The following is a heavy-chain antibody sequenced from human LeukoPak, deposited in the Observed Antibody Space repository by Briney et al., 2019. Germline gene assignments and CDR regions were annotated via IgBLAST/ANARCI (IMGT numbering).Heavy chain of an antibody. V-gene: IGHV4-59*01. CDR2: IYYSGST. Sequence: SETLSLTCTVSGGSITYYYWSWLRQPPGKGLEWIGYIYYSGSTNYNPSLKSRVTISVDTSKNQFSLKLSSVTAADTAVYYCARGGSHYDVFDIWGQGTMVTVSS. CDR1: GGSITYYY. CDR3: ARGGSHYDVFDI. J-gene: IGHJ3*02. D-gene: IGHD1-26*01.